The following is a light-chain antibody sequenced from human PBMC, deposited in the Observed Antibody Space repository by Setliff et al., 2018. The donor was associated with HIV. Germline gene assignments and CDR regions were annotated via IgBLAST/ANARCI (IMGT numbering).Light chain of an antibody. CDR3: SSNTSKSTYV. CDR2: DVS. Sequence: QSVLTQPASLSGSPGQSITISCTGTSSDVGGYNCVSWYQQHPGKVPKLMIYDVSNRPSGVSNRFSGSKSGNMASLTISGLQAEDEADYYCSSNTSKSTYVFGSGTKVTVL. V-gene: IGLV2-14*03. J-gene: IGLJ1*01. CDR1: SSDVGGYNC.